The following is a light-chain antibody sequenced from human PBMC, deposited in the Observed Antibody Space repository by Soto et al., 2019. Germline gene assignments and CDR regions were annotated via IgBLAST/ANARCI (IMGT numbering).Light chain of an antibody. J-gene: IGKJ5*01. Sequence: EMVMPQSREALSVSPAQSATLSCRASQSVSSNLAWYQQKPGQAPRLLIYGASTRATGIPARFSGSVSGTEFTLTISSFQSEDFAVYYCQQYNNWPPITFGQGTRLEIK. V-gene: IGKV3-15*01. CDR3: QQYNNWPPIT. CDR2: GAS. CDR1: QSVSSN.